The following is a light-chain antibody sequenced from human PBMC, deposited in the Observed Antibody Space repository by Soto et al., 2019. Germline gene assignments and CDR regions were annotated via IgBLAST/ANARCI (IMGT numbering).Light chain of an antibody. CDR2: GAS. CDR3: QQYGSPPGT. V-gene: IGKV3-20*01. Sequence: DIVLTQSPGTLSLSPGERATLSCRASQSVSSSYLSWYQQKPGQAPSLLIYGASSRATGTPDRCSGSGCGTDFTLTISRVEPEDFAVYCCQQYGSPPGTFGQGTKVDIK. CDR1: QSVSSSY. J-gene: IGKJ1*01.